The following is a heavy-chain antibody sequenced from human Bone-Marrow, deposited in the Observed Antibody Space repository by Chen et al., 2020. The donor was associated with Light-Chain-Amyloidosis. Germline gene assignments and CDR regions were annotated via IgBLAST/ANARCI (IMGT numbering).Heavy chain of an antibody. D-gene: IGHD3-22*01. V-gene: IGHV4-38-2*01. J-gene: IGHJ4*02. CDR2: LHPSGTT. Sequence: QVQLQESGPGLVKPSDTLFLTCAVSGYSIAGGYNWGWIRQSPGEGLEWIGSLHPSGTTFHNPSLRSRIAMSIDMSRNQLSLKLRSVTASDTAVYYCARALDCGSYYLNYFDYWGQGILVTASS. CDR3: ARALDCGSYYLNYFDY. CDR1: GYSIAGGYN.